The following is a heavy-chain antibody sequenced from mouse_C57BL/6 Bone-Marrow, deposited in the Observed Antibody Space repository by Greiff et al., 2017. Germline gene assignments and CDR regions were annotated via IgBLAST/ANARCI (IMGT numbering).Heavy chain of an antibody. CDR2: ISSGGSYT. J-gene: IGHJ2*01. D-gene: IGHD2-3*01. V-gene: IGHV5-6*02. Sequence: EVKLQESGGDLVKPGGSLKLSCAASGFTFSSYGMSWVRQTPDKRLEWVASISSGGSYTYYPDSVKGRFTISRDNAKNTLYLQMSSLKSEDTAMYYCARRFYDGYYDYFDYGGRGTALTVSS. CDR1: GFTFSSYG. CDR3: ARRFYDGYYDYFDY.